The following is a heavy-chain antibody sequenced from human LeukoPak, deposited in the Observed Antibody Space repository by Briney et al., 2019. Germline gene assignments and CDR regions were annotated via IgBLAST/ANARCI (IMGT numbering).Heavy chain of an antibody. CDR2: VSYDDSRK. V-gene: IGHV3-30*03. Sequence: GGTLRLSCAASGFTFDDYAMYWVRRAPGKGLEWVAVVSYDDSRKYYADSVKGRFTISRDNSNNVVYLQMNSLRPEDTAVYYCARDRDAGYNSGWNPFDYWGQGMLVTVSS. J-gene: IGHJ4*02. CDR3: ARDRDAGYNSGWNPFDY. CDR1: GFTFDDYA. D-gene: IGHD6-19*01.